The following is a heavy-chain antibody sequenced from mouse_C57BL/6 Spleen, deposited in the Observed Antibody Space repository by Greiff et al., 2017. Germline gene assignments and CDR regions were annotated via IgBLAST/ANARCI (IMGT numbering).Heavy chain of an antibody. CDR1: GYSFTGYY. Sequence: VQLQQSGPELVKPGSSVKISCKASGYSFTGYYMNWVKQSPEKSLEWIGEINPSTGGTTYNQKFKAKATLTVDKSSSTAYMQLKSLTSEDSAVYYCARSNWMDYWGQGTSVTVSS. CDR2: INPSTGGT. J-gene: IGHJ4*01. CDR3: ARSNWMDY. V-gene: IGHV1-42*01. D-gene: IGHD4-1*01.